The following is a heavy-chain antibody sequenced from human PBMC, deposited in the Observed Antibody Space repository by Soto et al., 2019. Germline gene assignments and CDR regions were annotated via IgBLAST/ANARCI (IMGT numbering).Heavy chain of an antibody. J-gene: IGHJ3*02. CDR3: ARERYCSSTSCYITFDI. CDR2: IIPILGIA. CDR1: GGTFSSYT. V-gene: IGHV1-69*08. Sequence: QVQLVQSGAEVKKPGSSVKVSCKASGGTFSSYTISWVRQAPGQGLEWMGRIIPILGIANYAQKFQGRVTITADKSTSTAYMELSSLRSEDTAVYYCARERYCSSTSCYITFDIWGQGTMVTVSS. D-gene: IGHD2-2*02.